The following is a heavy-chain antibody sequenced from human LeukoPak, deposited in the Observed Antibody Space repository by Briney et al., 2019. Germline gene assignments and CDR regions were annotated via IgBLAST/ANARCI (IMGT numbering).Heavy chain of an antibody. V-gene: IGHV3-30*02. D-gene: IGHD3-3*01. CDR1: GFTFSSYG. CDR3: AKTYYDFWSGYASLGFDY. J-gene: IGHJ4*02. Sequence: GGSLRLSCAASGFTFSSYGMHWVRQAPGKGLEWVAFIRYDGSNKYYADSVKGRFTISRDNSKNTLYLQMNSLRAEDTAVYYCAKTYYDFWSGYASLGFDYWGQGTLVTVSS. CDR2: IRYDGSNK.